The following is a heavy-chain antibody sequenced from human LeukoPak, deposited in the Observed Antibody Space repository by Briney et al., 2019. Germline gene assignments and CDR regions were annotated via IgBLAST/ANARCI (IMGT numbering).Heavy chain of an antibody. CDR2: IYCSGST. Sequence: KASETLSLTCTVSGGSISSSSYYWGWIRQPPGKGLEWIGSIYCSGSTYYNPSLKSRVTISVDTSKNQFSLKLSSVTAADTAVYYCARHEEGVLLWFGELFRPYYFDYWGQGTLVTVSS. D-gene: IGHD3-10*01. CDR1: GGSISSSSYY. V-gene: IGHV4-39*01. J-gene: IGHJ4*02. CDR3: ARHEEGVLLWFGELFRPYYFDY.